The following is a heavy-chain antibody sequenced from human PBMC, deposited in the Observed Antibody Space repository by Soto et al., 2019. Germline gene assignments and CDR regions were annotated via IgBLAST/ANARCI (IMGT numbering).Heavy chain of an antibody. D-gene: IGHD3-22*01. CDR3: ARSDRSMIVAGGAFDI. J-gene: IGHJ3*02. CDR2: ISSSSSYI. V-gene: IGHV3-21*01. Sequence: GGSLRLSCAASGFTFSSYSMNWVRQAPGKGLEWVSSISSSSSYIYYADSVRGRFTISRDNAKNSLYLQMNSLRAEDTAVYYSARSDRSMIVAGGAFDIWGQGTMVTVSS. CDR1: GFTFSSYS.